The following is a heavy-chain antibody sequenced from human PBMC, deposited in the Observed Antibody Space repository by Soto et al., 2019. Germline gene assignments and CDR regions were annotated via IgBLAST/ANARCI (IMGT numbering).Heavy chain of an antibody. D-gene: IGHD1-26*01. V-gene: IGHV3-23*01. CDR2: ITAATGTT. Sequence: LRLSCAASGFTFGSYGMTWVRQAPGKGLECVSGITAATGTTYYADSVKGRFTISRDLSTNTLFLQMNSLRAADSAVYYCAKAKGRSNFYYSGLDVWGQGTTVTVS. CDR3: AKAKGRSNFYYSGLDV. J-gene: IGHJ6*02. CDR1: GFTFGSYG.